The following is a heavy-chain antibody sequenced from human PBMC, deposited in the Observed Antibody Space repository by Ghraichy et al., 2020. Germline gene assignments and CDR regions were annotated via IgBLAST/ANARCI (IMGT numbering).Heavy chain of an antibody. CDR3: ARVCRCGWGSDY. Sequence: GESLNIYCAVSGFTFSSFWMTWVRQAPGKGLEWVANINEGGHGEYYVDSVKGRFTISRDNAKNSLYLQMSSLRAEDTAVYYCARVCRCGWGSDYWGQGILVTVSS. CDR2: INEGGHGE. V-gene: IGHV3-7*03. D-gene: IGHD6-19*01. CDR1: GFTFSSFW. J-gene: IGHJ4*02.